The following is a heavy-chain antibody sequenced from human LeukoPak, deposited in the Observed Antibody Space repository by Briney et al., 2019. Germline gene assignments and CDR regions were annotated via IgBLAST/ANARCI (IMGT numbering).Heavy chain of an antibody. J-gene: IGHJ4*02. D-gene: IGHD6-19*01. CDR1: GYSISSDYY. CDR3: ARDSRIAVAGFYYFDY. CDR2: LYRSGGT. Sequence: SETLSLTCTVSGYSISSDYYWGWIRQPPGKGLEWIGSLYRSGGTYYNPSLKSRVTISLDTSKNQFSLKLSSVTAADTAVYYCARDSRIAVAGFYYFDYWGQGTLVTVSS. V-gene: IGHV4-38-2*02.